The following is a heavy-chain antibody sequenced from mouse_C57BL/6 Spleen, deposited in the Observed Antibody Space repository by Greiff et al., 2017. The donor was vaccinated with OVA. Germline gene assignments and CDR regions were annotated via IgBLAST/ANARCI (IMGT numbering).Heavy chain of an antibody. CDR1: GYTFTSYW. V-gene: IGHV1-50*01. D-gene: IGHD3-1*01. J-gene: IGHJ2*01. Sequence: QVQLKQPGAELVKPGASVKLSCKASGYTFTSYWMQWVKQRPGQGLEWIGEIDPSDSYTNYNQKFKGKATLTVDTSSSTAYMQLSSLTSEDSAVYYCARSGGNYFDYWGQDTTLTVSS. CDR3: ARSGGNYFDY. CDR2: IDPSDSYT.